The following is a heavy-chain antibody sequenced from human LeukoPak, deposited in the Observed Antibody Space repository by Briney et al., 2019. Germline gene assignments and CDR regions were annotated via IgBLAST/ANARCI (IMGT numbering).Heavy chain of an antibody. CDR3: AKDGVSVFGLIIPFDF. D-gene: IGHD3-3*01. CDR1: GFILDNYA. J-gene: IGHJ4*02. CDR2: IIWNGDII. Sequence: GGSLRLSCAVSGFILDNYAMHGVRHAPGKGREWLSGIIWNGDIIVYSDSVQGRFTISRDNAKNSLYLQMSSLRAEDTAFYYCAKDGVSVFGLIIPFDFWGQGALVTVSS. V-gene: IGHV3-9*01.